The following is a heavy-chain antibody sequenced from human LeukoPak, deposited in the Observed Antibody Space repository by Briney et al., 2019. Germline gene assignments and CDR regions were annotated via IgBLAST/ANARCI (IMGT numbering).Heavy chain of an antibody. CDR3: AKGGSSGWLFDY. V-gene: IGHV3-23*01. J-gene: IGHJ4*02. CDR1: GFTFSSYA. Sequence: GGSLRLSCAASGFTFSSYAMSWVRQAPGKGLEWVSGISGRCGTTYYADSVKGRFTISRDNSKNTLYLQMNSLRAEDTAVYYCAKGGSSGWLFDYWGQGTLVSVSS. CDR2: ISGRCGTT. D-gene: IGHD6-13*01.